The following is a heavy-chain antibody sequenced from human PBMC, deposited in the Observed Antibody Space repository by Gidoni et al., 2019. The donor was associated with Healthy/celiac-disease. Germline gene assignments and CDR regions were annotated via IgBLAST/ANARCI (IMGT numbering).Heavy chain of an antibody. Sequence: EVQLVESGGGLVQPGGSLRLSCAASGFTFSSYWMHRVRQAPGKGLLWVSRINSDGSSTSYADSVKCRFTISRDNAKNTLYLQMNSLRAEDTAVYYCARVMYDWVGWYFDLWGRGTLVTVSS. CDR1: GFTFSSYW. D-gene: IGHD3-16*01. J-gene: IGHJ2*01. V-gene: IGHV3-74*01. CDR3: ARVMYDWVGWYFDL. CDR2: INSDGSST.